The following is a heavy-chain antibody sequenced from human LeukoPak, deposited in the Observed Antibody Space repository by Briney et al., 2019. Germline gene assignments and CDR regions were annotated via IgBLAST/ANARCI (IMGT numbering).Heavy chain of an antibody. CDR1: GGSISSYY. Sequence: PSETLSLTCTVSGGSISSYYWSWIRQPPGKGLEWIGYIYYSGSTYYNPSLKSRVTISVDTSKNQFSLKLSSVTAADTAVYYCARTWDDYGSGSYYSTPYYFDYWGQGTLVTVSS. CDR2: IYYSGST. V-gene: IGHV4-59*06. CDR3: ARTWDDYGSGSYYSTPYYFDY. D-gene: IGHD3-10*01. J-gene: IGHJ4*02.